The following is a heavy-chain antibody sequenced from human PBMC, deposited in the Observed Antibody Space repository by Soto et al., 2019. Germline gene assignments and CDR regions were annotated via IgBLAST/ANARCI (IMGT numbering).Heavy chain of an antibody. CDR1: GFTFSRYA. V-gene: IGHV3-23*01. J-gene: IGHJ6*02. CDR2: ISVSGDNT. Sequence: VGSLRLSCAASGFTFSRYAMNWVRQAPGRGLQWISGISVSGDNTSYVESVRGRFTVYRDNSKNTLYLQMNNLRAEDTALYYCAKDGKMRTKVWFPAGYGMDVWGQGTTVTVSS. D-gene: IGHD3-10*01. CDR3: AKDGKMRTKVWFPAGYGMDV.